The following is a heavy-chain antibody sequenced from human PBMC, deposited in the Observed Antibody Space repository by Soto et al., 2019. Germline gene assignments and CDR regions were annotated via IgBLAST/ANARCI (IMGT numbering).Heavy chain of an antibody. CDR3: ARGWTTTLDY. V-gene: IGHV4-59*01. CDR2: IYHSGST. J-gene: IGHJ4*02. D-gene: IGHD4-17*01. Sequence: PSETLSPTCVGSGPSITSYYWSLIRQPPGKGLEWIGYIYHSGSTNYNPSLKSRVAISVDTSKNQFSLNLRSVTAADTAVYYCARGWTTTLDYWGQGTLVTVS. CDR1: GPSITSYY.